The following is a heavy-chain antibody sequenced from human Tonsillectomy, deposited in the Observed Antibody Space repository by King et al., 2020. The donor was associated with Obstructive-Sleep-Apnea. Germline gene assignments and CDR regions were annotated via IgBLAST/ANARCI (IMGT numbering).Heavy chain of an antibody. CDR1: GGSISNSNR. CDR3: ARSALQFEFGELSSIEYFQH. CDR2: IYHSGST. J-gene: IGHJ1*01. D-gene: IGHD3-10*01. V-gene: IGHV4-4*02. Sequence: VQLQESGPGLVKPSGTLSLTCAVSGGSISNSNRWSWVRQPPGKGLEWIGDIYHSGSTNYNPPLKSRVTISVDKSKTKFSLKLNSVTAADTAVYYCARSALQFEFGELSSIEYFQHWGQGTLVTVSS.